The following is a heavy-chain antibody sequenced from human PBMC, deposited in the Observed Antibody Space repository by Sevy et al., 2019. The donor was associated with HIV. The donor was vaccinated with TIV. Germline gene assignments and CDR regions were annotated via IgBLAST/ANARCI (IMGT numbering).Heavy chain of an antibody. D-gene: IGHD3-10*01. J-gene: IGHJ4*02. CDR3: ARGASYFGSGSHPNLDC. Sequence: GGSLRLSCAASGFTFSSYGMHWVRQAPGKGLEWVALIWYDGGNKYYADSVKGRFTISRDNSKNTMYLQMNSLRAEDTAVYYCARGASYFGSGSHPNLDCWGQGTLVTVSS. CDR1: GFTFSSYG. V-gene: IGHV3-33*01. CDR2: IWYDGGNK.